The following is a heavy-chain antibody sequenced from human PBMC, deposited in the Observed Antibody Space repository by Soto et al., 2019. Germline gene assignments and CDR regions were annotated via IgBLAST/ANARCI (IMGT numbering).Heavy chain of an antibody. CDR1: GGFISRSSYY. D-gene: IGHD2-21*01. V-gene: IGHV4-39*07. CDR3: ATLPPRIVVVFTEMPT. J-gene: IGHJ5*02. CDR2: VYYSGNT. Sequence: SETLSLTCAVSGGFISRSSYYWGWIRQPPGKGPEWIASVYYSGNTYYNPSLESRASMSVDKSNNEFSLSLTSVTAADTAVYYCATLPPRIVVVFTEMPTWGQGILVTVSS.